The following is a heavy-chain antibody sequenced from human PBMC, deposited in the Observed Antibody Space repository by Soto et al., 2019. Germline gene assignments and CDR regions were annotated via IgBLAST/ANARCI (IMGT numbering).Heavy chain of an antibody. J-gene: IGHJ3*02. CDR2: INSDGSST. CDR1: GFTFSSYW. Sequence: GGSLRLSCAASGFTFSSYWMHWVRQAPGKGLVWVSRINSDGSSTSYADSVKGRFTISRDNAKNTLYLQMNSLRAEDTAVYYCARGFGHIDCTNGVCSRDAFDIWGQGTMVTVSS. D-gene: IGHD2-8*01. V-gene: IGHV3-74*01. CDR3: ARGFGHIDCTNGVCSRDAFDI.